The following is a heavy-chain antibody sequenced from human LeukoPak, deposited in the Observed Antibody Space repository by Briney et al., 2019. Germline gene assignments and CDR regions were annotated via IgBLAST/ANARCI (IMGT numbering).Heavy chain of an antibody. V-gene: IGHV4-34*01. CDR3: ARSLGSLEPAAIKGWFDP. D-gene: IGHD2-2*02. J-gene: IGHJ5*02. Sequence: SETLSLTCAVYGGSFSGYYWSRIRQPPGKGLEWIGEINHSGSTNYNPSLKSRVTISVDTSKNQFSLKLSSVTAADTAVYYCARSLGSLEPAAIKGWFDPWGQGTLVTVSS. CDR2: INHSGST. CDR1: GGSFSGYY.